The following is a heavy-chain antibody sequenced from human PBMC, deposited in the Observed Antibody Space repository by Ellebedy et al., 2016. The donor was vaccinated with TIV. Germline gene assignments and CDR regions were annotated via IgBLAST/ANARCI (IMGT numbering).Heavy chain of an antibody. D-gene: IGHD1-1*01. J-gene: IGHJ4*01. CDR3: STLSDTGY. CDR1: GFTFSSYW. Sequence: PGGSLRLSCAASGFTFSSYWMSWVRQAPGKGLQWVANIKQDGSEKYYVDSVKGRFTISRDNAKNTLYLQMNSLKAEDTAMYYCSTLSDTGYWGHGTLVTVSS. V-gene: IGHV3-7*01. CDR2: IKQDGSEK.